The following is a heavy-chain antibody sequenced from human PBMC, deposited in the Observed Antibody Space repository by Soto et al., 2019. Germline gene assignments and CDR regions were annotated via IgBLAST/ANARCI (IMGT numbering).Heavy chain of an antibody. CDR2: INPSGGST. J-gene: IGHJ6*02. CDR1: GYTFTSYY. CDR3: ARDPLFITGTTPRGNYYYYYGMDV. V-gene: IGHV1-46*01. Sequence: ASVKVSCKASGYTFTSYYMHWVRQAPGQGLEWMGIINPSGGSTSYAQKFQGRVTMTRDTSTSTVYMELSSLRSEGTAVYYCARDPLFITGTTPRGNYYYYYGMDVWGQGTTVTVSS. D-gene: IGHD1-20*01.